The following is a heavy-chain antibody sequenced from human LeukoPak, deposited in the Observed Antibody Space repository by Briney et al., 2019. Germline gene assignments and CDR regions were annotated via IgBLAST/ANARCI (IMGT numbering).Heavy chain of an antibody. J-gene: IGHJ4*02. Sequence: GGSLRLSCAASGFTFSSYSMNWLRQAPGKGLEWVSSISSSSSYIYYADSVKGRFTISRDNAKNSLYLQMTSLRAEDTAVYYCARGWSYCSSTSCPLDYWGQGTLVTVSS. CDR1: GFTFSSYS. V-gene: IGHV3-21*01. CDR2: ISSSSSYI. CDR3: ARGWSYCSSTSCPLDY. D-gene: IGHD2-2*01.